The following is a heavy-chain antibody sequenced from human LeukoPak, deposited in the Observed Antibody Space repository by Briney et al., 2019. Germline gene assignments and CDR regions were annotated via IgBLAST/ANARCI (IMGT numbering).Heavy chain of an antibody. Sequence: SETLSLTCAVYGGSFSGYYWSWIRQPPGKGLEWIGEINHSGSTNYNPSLKSRVTISVDTSKNQFSLKLSSVTAADTAVYYCPRNDISALFDYWGQGTLVTVSS. CDR1: GGSFSGYY. V-gene: IGHV4-34*01. D-gene: IGHD3-9*01. CDR2: INHSGST. J-gene: IGHJ4*02. CDR3: PRNDISALFDY.